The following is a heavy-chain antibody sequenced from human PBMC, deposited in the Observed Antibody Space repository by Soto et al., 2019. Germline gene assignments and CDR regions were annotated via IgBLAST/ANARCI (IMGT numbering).Heavy chain of an antibody. CDR2: IYPGDSDT. V-gene: IGHV5-51*01. CDR1: GYSFTSFW. CDR3: ARRRYYSSGWYGRYYFDY. J-gene: IGHJ4*02. D-gene: IGHD6-19*01. Sequence: PGESLKISCRASGYSFTSFWIGWVRQMPGKGLEWMGIIYPGDSDTRYSPSFQGQVTISADKSISTAYLQWSSLKASDTAMYYCARRRYYSSGWYGRYYFDYWGQGTLVTVSS.